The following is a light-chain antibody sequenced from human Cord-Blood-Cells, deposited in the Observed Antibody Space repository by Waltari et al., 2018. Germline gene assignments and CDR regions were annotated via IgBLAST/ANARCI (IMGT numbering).Light chain of an antibody. CDR1: SLRSYY. CDR2: GKN. J-gene: IGLJ3*02. Sequence: SSELTQDPAVSVALGQTVRITCQGDSLRSYYASWYQQKPGQAPVLVIYGKNNRPSGIPERFSGSRSGNTASLTITGAQAEDEAEYYCNSRDSSGNHWVFGGGTKLTVL. CDR3: NSRDSSGNHWV. V-gene: IGLV3-19*01.